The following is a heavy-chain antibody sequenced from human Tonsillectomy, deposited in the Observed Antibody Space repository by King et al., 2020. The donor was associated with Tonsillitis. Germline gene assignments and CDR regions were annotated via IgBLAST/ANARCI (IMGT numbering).Heavy chain of an antibody. CDR1: GYSFTSYW. CDR2: IYPGDSDT. CDR3: ARPHSCSGGSCTLTKEYYFDY. J-gene: IGHJ4*02. D-gene: IGHD2-15*01. Sequence: QLVQSGAEVKKPGESLKISCKGSGYSFTSYWIGWVRQMPGKGLEWMGIIYPGDSDTRYSPSFQGQVTISADKSISTAYLQWSSLKASDTAMYYCARPHSCSGGSCTLTKEYYFDYWGQGTLVTVSS. V-gene: IGHV5-51*01.